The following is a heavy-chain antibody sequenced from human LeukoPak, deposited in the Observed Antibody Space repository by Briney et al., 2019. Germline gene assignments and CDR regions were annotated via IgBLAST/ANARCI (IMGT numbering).Heavy chain of an antibody. Sequence: ASVKVSCKASGGTFSSYAISWVRQAPGQGLEWMGGIIPIFGTANYAQKFQGRVTITADKSTSTAYMELSSLRSEDTAVYYCARVYDYDSSGYRYYFDYWGQGTLVTVSS. J-gene: IGHJ4*02. CDR1: GGTFSSYA. V-gene: IGHV1-69*06. CDR2: IIPIFGTA. D-gene: IGHD3-22*01. CDR3: ARVYDYDSSGYRYYFDY.